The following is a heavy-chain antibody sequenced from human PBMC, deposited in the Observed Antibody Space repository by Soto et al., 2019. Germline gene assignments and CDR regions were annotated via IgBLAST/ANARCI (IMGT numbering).Heavy chain of an antibody. CDR3: ARSSSYSSGWYRFGILDY. CDR1: GGSISSSSYY. J-gene: IGHJ4*02. CDR2: IYYSGIT. V-gene: IGHV4-39*01. D-gene: IGHD6-19*01. Sequence: PSETLSLTCTVSGGSISSSSYYWGWIRQPPGKGLEWIGSIYYSGITYYNPSLKSRVTISVDTSKNQFSLKLSSVTAADTAVYYCARSSSYSSGWYRFGILDYWGQGTLVNVSS.